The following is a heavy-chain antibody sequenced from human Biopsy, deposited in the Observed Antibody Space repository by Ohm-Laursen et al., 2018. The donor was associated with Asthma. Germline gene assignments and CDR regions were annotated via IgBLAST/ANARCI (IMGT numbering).Heavy chain of an antibody. D-gene: IGHD2-2*01. CDR2: INSVFGTT. J-gene: IGHJ4*02. CDR3: ARKAGSCISKTCYSLDF. CDR1: GGTFNTYV. V-gene: IGHV1-69*13. Sequence: ASVKVSCKSLGGTFNTYVIGWVRQAPGQGLEWMGGINSVFGTTTYPQKFQDRVTITADDSTSTVYMELSSLRSEDTAVYYCARKAGSCISKTCYSLDFWGQGTLVSVSS.